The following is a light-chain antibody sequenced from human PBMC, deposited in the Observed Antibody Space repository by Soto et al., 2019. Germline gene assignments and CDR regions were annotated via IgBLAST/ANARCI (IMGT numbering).Light chain of an antibody. CDR1: SSDVGGYNY. CDR3: SSYTSSSTNV. Sequence: QSALTQPASVSGSPGQSITISCTGTSSDVGGYNYVSWYQQHPGKATKLMIYDVSNRPSGVSNRFSGSKSGNTASLTISVLQAEDEADYYCSSYTSSSTNVFGTGTKVTVL. CDR2: DVS. J-gene: IGLJ1*01. V-gene: IGLV2-14*01.